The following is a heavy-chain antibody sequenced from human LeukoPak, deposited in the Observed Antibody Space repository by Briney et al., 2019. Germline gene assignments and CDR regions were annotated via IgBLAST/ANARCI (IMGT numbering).Heavy chain of an antibody. J-gene: IGHJ4*02. V-gene: IGHV3-30*18. Sequence: PGGSLRLSCEASGFTFNNFGMHWVRQAPGQGLEWVAVISHDASNTHYADSVKGRFTIFRDNTKSTLYLHMNSLGLEDTAVYYCAKDSRLRWLVPFGGPFDYWGQGALVTVSS. CDR1: GFTFNNFG. CDR3: AKDSRLRWLVPFGGPFDY. CDR2: ISHDASNT. D-gene: IGHD6-19*01.